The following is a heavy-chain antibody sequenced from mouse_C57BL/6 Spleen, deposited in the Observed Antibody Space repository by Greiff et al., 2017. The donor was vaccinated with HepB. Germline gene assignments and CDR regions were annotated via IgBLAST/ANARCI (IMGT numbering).Heavy chain of an antibody. CDR2: IYPGDGDT. J-gene: IGHJ2*01. D-gene: IGHD2-4*01. V-gene: IGHV1-82*01. CDR1: GYAFSSSW. CDR3: DRDYDGVDY. Sequence: QVQLQQSGPELVKPGASVKISCKASGYAFSSSWMNWVKQRPGKGLEWIGRIYPGDGDTNSNGKFKGKATLTADKSSSTAHMQLSSLTSEDSAVYFCDRDYDGVDYWGQGTALTVSS.